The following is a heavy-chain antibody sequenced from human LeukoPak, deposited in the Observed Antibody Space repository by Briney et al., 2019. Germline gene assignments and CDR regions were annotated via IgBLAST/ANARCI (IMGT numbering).Heavy chain of an antibody. D-gene: IGHD3-22*01. CDR1: GGSISSSSYY. CDR3: ARGSNYYDSSGYFDYYGMDV. J-gene: IGHJ6*02. Sequence: PSETLSLTCTVSGGSISSSSYYWGWIRQPPGKGLEWIGSIYYSGSTYYNPSLKSRVTISVDTSKNQFSLKLSSVTAADTAVYYCARGSNYYDSSGYFDYYGMDVWGQGTTVTVSS. V-gene: IGHV4-39*01. CDR2: IYYSGST.